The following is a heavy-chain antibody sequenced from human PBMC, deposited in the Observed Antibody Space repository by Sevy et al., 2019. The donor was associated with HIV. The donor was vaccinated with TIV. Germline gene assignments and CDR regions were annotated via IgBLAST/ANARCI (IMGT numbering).Heavy chain of an antibody. CDR1: GGSISSSNW. Sequence: SETLSLTCAVSGGSISSSNWWSWVRQPPGRGLEWIGEIYHSGTTNYNPSLKSPVTISLDKSKNPFSLKLGSVTAADTPVHYCARLTGGVDSGFQHWGQGTLVTVSS. CDR2: IYHSGTT. CDR3: ARLTGGVDSGFQH. V-gene: IGHV4-4*02. J-gene: IGHJ1*01. D-gene: IGHD3-16*01.